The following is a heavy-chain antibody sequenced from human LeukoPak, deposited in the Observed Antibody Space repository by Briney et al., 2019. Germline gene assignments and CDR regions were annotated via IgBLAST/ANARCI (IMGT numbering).Heavy chain of an antibody. V-gene: IGHV4-34*01. CDR2: ITHSGST. CDR1: GGSFSGYY. Sequence: SETLSLTCAVYGGSFSGYYWSWIRQPPGKGLEWIWEITHSGSTNYDPSLKSRVTISVDTSKNQFSLKLSSVTAADTAVYYCASGGGSSGWYSRYFDYWGQGTLVTVSS. J-gene: IGHJ4*02. CDR3: ASGGGSSGWYSRYFDY. D-gene: IGHD6-19*01.